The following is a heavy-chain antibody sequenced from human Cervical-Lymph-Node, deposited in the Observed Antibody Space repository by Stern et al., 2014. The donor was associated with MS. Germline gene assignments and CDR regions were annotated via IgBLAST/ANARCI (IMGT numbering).Heavy chain of an antibody. Sequence: VQLVQSGGGLAQPGGSLRLSCAASGFSFSTYNMNWVRQTPGKGPEWVSYISSSGSARYYADSGKGRFTISSNNGETSPYLKKDSLRDEDTAVYYCARDSYDGSGYYYAYAFDIWGQGTMVTVSS. V-gene: IGHV3-48*02. D-gene: IGHD3-22*01. CDR2: ISSSGSAR. CDR3: ARDSYDGSGYYYAYAFDI. CDR1: GFSFSTYN. J-gene: IGHJ3*02.